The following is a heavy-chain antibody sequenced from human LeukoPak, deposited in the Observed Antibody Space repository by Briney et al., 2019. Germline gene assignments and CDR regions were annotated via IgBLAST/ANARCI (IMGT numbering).Heavy chain of an antibody. CDR3: ARSTQITMIAVVFTVFDY. D-gene: IGHD3-22*01. Sequence: ASVKVSCKASGYTFTSYYMHWVRQAPGQGLEWMGWINPNSGGTNYAQKFQGRVTMTRDTSISTAYMELSRLRSDDTAVYYCARSTQITMIAVVFTVFDYWGQGTLVTVSS. CDR1: GYTFTSYY. V-gene: IGHV1-2*02. J-gene: IGHJ4*02. CDR2: INPNSGGT.